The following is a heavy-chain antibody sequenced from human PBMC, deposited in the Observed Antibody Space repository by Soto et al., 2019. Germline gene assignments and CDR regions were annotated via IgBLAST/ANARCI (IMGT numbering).Heavy chain of an antibody. CDR3: ARSYSRGWHFDY. V-gene: IGHV1-18*01. D-gene: IGHD6-19*01. CDR1: GYTFTSYG. J-gene: IGHJ4*02. Sequence: QVQLVQSGAEVKKPGASVKVSCKASGYTFTSYGISGVRQAPGQGLEWMGWISAYNGNSNNEQKLQGRVTMTTDPTTSTDYMELRSLRSDDTAVYYCARSYSRGWHFDYWGQGTLVTVSS. CDR2: ISAYNGNS.